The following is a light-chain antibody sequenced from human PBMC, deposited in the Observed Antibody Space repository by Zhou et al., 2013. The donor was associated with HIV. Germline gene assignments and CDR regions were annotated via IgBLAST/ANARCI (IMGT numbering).Light chain of an antibody. V-gene: IGKV3-20*01. J-gene: IGKJ5*01. Sequence: IVLTQSPGTLSLSPGERATLSCRASQSVSSSFLAWYQQKPGQAPRLLIYGASSRATGIPDRFSGSGSGTDFTLTISRLESEDFAVYYCQQYGSSPKTFGQGTRLEIK. CDR1: QSVSSSF. CDR3: QQYGSSPKT. CDR2: GAS.